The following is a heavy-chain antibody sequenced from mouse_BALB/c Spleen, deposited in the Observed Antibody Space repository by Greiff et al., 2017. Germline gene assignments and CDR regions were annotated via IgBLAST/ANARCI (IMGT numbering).Heavy chain of an antibody. D-gene: IGHD4-1*02. Sequence: EVKLLESRPELVKPGASVKISCKASGYSFTGYYMHWVKQSHGKSLEWIGYIYPYNGFSSYNQKFKGKATLTVDKSSSTAYMELRSLTSEDSAVYYCARWRQLGRSAMDYWGQGTSVTVSS. J-gene: IGHJ4*01. CDR3: ARWRQLGRSAMDY. CDR1: GYSFTGYY. CDR2: IYPYNGFS. V-gene: IGHV1-31*01.